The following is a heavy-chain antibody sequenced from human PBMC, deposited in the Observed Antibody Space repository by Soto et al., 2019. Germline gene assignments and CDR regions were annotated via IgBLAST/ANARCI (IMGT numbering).Heavy chain of an antibody. J-gene: IGHJ6*02. D-gene: IGHD2-15*01. V-gene: IGHV1-8*01. CDR2: MNPNSGNT. CDR1: GYTFTSYD. Sequence: ASVKVSCKASGYTFTSYDINWVRQATGQGLEWMGWMNPNSGNTGYAQKFQGRVTMTRNTSISTAYMELSSLRSEDTAVYYCARDHSGGSCPLYYGMDVWGQGTTVTVSS. CDR3: ARDHSGGSCPLYYGMDV.